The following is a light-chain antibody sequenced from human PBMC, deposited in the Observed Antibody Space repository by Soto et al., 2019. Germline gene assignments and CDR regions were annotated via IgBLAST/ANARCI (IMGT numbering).Light chain of an antibody. V-gene: IGLV6-57*04. J-gene: IGLJ2*01. Sequence: NFMLTQPHSVSESPGKTVTISCTRSSGSIASNYVQWYQQRPGSAPSPVIYEDKQRPSGVPDRFSGSIDSSSNSASLTISGLQTEDEADYFCQSYDTNNHVVFGGGTK. CDR3: QSYDTNNHVV. CDR2: EDK. CDR1: SGSIASNY.